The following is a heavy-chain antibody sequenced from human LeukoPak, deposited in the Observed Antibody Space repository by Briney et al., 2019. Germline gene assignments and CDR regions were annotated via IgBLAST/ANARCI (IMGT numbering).Heavy chain of an antibody. D-gene: IGHD2-2*01. CDR1: GGSFSGYY. V-gene: IGHV4-34*01. J-gene: IGHJ2*01. CDR3: GRYRWGMVVVPAADWYFDL. Sequence: SEILSLTCAVYGGSFSGYYWSWIRQPPGKGLEWIGEICHSGSTNYNPSLKSRVTISVDKSKNQFSLKLSSVTAADTAVYYCGRYRWGMVVVPAADWYFDLWGRGTLVTVSS. CDR2: ICHSGST.